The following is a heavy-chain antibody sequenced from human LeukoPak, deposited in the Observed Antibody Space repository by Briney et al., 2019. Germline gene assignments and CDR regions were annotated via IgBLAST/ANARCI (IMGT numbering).Heavy chain of an antibody. CDR2: ISGSGGTT. Sequence: ETLSLTCTVSGGSISSYYWSWVRQAPGKGLEWVSAISGSGGTTYYADSVKGRFTISRDNSKNTLYLQMNSLRAEDTAVYYCAKDTSGSYFTGDYWGQGTLVTVSS. D-gene: IGHD3-22*01. CDR3: AKDTSGSYFTGDY. CDR1: GGSISSYY. V-gene: IGHV3-23*01. J-gene: IGHJ4*02.